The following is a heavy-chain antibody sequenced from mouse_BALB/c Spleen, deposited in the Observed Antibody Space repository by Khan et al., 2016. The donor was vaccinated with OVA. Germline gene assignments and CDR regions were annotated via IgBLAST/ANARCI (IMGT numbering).Heavy chain of an antibody. CDR2: INPSDSES. D-gene: IGHD2-2*01. CDR1: GYTFTSYW. V-gene: IGHV1-52*01. CDR3: ARREKYGYDPSWFAY. Sequence: QVQLQQSGAELVRPGASVKLSCKASGYTFTSYWMNWVRQRPRQGLEWIGKINPSDSESHYNQMFKDKATLTVDQSSGTAYMQLSSLTSEDSAVYDCARREKYGYDPSWFAYWGQGTLVTVSA. J-gene: IGHJ3*01.